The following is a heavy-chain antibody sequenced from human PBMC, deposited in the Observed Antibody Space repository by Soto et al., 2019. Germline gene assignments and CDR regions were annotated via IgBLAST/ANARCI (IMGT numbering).Heavy chain of an antibody. V-gene: IGHV3-23*01. J-gene: IGHJ4*02. CDR2: ISASGGRA. CDR3: AKGTLYDSGTYSFDY. Sequence: GGSLRLSCAGSGFTFNNYAMSWDRQAPGKGLEWVSDISASGGRASNADSVKGRFTISRDNSKNTLYLQMDGLRDEDTAVYYCAKGTLYDSGTYSFDYWGQGALVTVSS. CDR1: GFTFNNYA. D-gene: IGHD3-10*01.